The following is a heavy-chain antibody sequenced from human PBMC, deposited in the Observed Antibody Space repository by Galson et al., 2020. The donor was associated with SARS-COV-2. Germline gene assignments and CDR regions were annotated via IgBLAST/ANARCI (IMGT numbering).Heavy chain of an antibody. CDR3: AGGPYYCDL. V-gene: IGHV3-74*01. CDR2: INSDGRST. CDR1: GFTFSSYW. Sequence: GESLKISCAASGFTFSSYWMHWVRQVPGKGLVWVARINSDGRSTNYADSVKGRFTISRDNAKNTLYLQMNSLRAEDTAVYYCAGGPYYCDLWGRGTLVTVSS. J-gene: IGHJ2*01.